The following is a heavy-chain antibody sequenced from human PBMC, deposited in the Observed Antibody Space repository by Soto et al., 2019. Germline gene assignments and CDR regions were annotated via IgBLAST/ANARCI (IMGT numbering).Heavy chain of an antibody. D-gene: IGHD2-15*01. J-gene: IGHJ4*02. CDR1: GFTFTNAW. V-gene: IGHV3-15*01. CDR2: IKSKTDGGTT. CDR3: TTDRAIMEAVIFDS. Sequence: GGSLRLSCAASGFTFTNAWMSWVRQAPGKGLELVGRIKSKTDGGTTDYTAPVKGRFTISRDDSKNTLYLQINSLETEDTAVYYCTTDRAIMEAVIFDSWGQGT.